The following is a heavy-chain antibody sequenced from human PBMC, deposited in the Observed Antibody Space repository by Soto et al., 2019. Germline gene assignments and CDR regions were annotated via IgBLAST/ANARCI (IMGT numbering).Heavy chain of an antibody. CDR2: ISYDGSNK. J-gene: IGHJ4*02. Sequence: VGSLRLSCAASGFTFSSYGMHWVRQAPGKGLEWVAVISYDGSNKYYADSVKGRFTISRDNSKNTLYLQMNSLRAEDTAVYYCAKDLYDSSGPFDYWGQGTLVTVSS. D-gene: IGHD3-22*01. CDR3: AKDLYDSSGPFDY. CDR1: GFTFSSYG. V-gene: IGHV3-30*18.